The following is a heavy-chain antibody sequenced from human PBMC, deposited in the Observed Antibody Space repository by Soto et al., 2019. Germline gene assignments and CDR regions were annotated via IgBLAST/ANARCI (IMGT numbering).Heavy chain of an antibody. CDR2: ISASGRDT. Sequence: PVGSLRLSGVASGFTFSNYAMSWVRQAPGKGLEWVSGISASGRDTYYADSVKDRFTISRDSFKNTLYLQMNSLRAEDTGTYYCAKGKTSGWYYFDYWGQGALVTVSS. J-gene: IGHJ4*02. CDR3: AKGKTSGWYYFDY. D-gene: IGHD6-19*01. CDR1: GFTFSNYA. V-gene: IGHV3-23*01.